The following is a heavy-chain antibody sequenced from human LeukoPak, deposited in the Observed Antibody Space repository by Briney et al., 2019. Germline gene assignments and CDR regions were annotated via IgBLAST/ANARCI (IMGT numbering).Heavy chain of an antibody. J-gene: IGHJ4*02. CDR1: GFSFISYG. V-gene: IGHV3-30*18. D-gene: IGHD4-17*01. CDR3: AKRPSDYGDYVSYFDY. CDR2: ISDDGRSK. Sequence: GGSLRLSCAASGFSFISYGMHWVRPAPRKGLEWVGGISDDGRSKDYADSVKGRFTISRDNSKDTLYLQMNSLRDEDTAVYYCAKRPSDYGDYVSYFDYWGQGTLVTVSS.